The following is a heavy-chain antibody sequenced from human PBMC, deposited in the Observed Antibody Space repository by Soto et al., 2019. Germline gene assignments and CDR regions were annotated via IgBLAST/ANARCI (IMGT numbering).Heavy chain of an antibody. D-gene: IGHD1-26*01. CDR1: GFIFENFG. Sequence: GALRLSCAASGFIFENFGMSWVRQAPGKGLEWISSISGSGFKKYYADSVKGRFTISRDNSKSTVYLELNNLSAEDTAVYHCAKNQGVELVPLATVDWFDPWGQGSVVTVSS. CDR2: ISGSGFKK. V-gene: IGHV3-23*01. CDR3: AKNQGVELVPLATVDWFDP. J-gene: IGHJ5*02.